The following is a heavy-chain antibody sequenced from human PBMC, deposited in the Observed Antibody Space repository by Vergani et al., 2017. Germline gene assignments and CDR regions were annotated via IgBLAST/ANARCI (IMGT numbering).Heavy chain of an antibody. D-gene: IGHD3-10*01. Sequence: QVQLVQSGAEVKKPGSSVKVSCKASGGTFSSYAISWVRQAPGQGLEWMGGIIPIFGTANYAQKFQGRVTITADESTSTAYMELSSLRAEDTAVYYCAKHLDVLLWFGAYHDAFDIWGQGTMVTVSS. CDR2: IIPIFGTA. J-gene: IGHJ3*02. CDR3: AKHLDVLLWFGAYHDAFDI. V-gene: IGHV1-69*12. CDR1: GGTFSSYA.